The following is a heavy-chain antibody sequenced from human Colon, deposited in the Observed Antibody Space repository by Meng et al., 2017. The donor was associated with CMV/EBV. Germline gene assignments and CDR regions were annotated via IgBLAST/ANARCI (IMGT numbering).Heavy chain of an antibody. J-gene: IGHJ4*02. Sequence: ASVKVSCKVTGNTLSPYIVHWVRQAPGQGLEWMGWSSPNSGDTKFPPKFQGRLTMTWDTSKNQFSLNLRSVTAADTAMYFCARGLGHASNNSLDYWGQGTLVTVSS. CDR1: GNTLSPYI. D-gene: IGHD1-1*01. CDR3: ARGLGHASNNSLDY. CDR2: SSPNSGDT. V-gene: IGHV1-2*02.